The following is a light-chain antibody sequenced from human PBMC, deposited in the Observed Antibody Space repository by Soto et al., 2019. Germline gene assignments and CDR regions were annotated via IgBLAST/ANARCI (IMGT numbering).Light chain of an antibody. CDR3: QQYDGYSPQT. V-gene: IGKV1-5*01. Sequence: DIQMTQSPSTLFASVGDRVTIACRSSQSVMNWLAWYQQKPGRAPQLLIYDSSTLEPGVPSRFRGSGSGTEFTLTINGLQPDDFATYYCQQYDGYSPQTFGQGTKVDI. CDR1: QSVMNW. J-gene: IGKJ1*01. CDR2: DSS.